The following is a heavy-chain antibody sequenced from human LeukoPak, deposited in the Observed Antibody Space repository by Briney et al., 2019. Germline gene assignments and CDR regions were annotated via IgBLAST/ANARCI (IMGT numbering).Heavy chain of an antibody. V-gene: IGHV4-4*09. Sequence: SETLSLICTVSGGSISSNYWSWIRQPPGKGLEWIGYIYTSGSTNYNPSLKSRVTISVDTSKNQFPLKLSSVTAADTAVYYCARHGFRSGSYYFDYWGQGTLVTVSS. CDR1: GGSISSNY. D-gene: IGHD1-26*01. CDR3: ARHGFRSGSYYFDY. J-gene: IGHJ4*02. CDR2: IYTSGST.